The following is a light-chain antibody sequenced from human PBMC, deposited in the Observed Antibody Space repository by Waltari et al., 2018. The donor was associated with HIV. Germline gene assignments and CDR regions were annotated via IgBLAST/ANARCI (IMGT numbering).Light chain of an antibody. V-gene: IGLV1-40*01. CDR1: SPNIGAGYA. J-gene: IGLJ3*02. CDR2: ANS. CDR3: QSYDSSLSGWV. Sequence: QSVLTQPPSVSGAPGQRVTISCRGSSPNIGAGYAVHWYQQLPGTAPKLLIYANSNRPSGVPDRFSGSKSGTSASLAITGLQAEDEADYYCQSYDSSLSGWVFGGGTKLTVL.